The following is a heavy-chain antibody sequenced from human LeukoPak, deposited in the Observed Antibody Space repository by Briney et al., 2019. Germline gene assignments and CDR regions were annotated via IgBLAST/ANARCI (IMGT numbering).Heavy chain of an antibody. D-gene: IGHD3-22*01. CDR1: GGSFSGYY. CDR2: INHSGST. V-gene: IGHV4-34*01. CDR3: ARVTGYMIEDYFDY. J-gene: IGHJ4*02. Sequence: SETLSLTCAVYGGSFSGYYWSWIRQPPGKGLEWIGEINHSGSTNYNPSLKSRVTISVKTSKNQFSLKLSSVTAADTAIYYRARVTGYMIEDYFDYWGQGTLVTVSS.